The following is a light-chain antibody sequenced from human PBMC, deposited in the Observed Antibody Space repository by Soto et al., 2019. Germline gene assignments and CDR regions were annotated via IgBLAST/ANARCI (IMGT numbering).Light chain of an antibody. CDR3: QSFDSSLSASI. CDR2: DNT. Sequence: QSVLTQPPSVSGAPGQRVTISCTGNSSNIGTTYDVHWYLHLPGAAPKLLIYDNTYRPSGVPDRFSGSKSGTSASLAITGLQAEDEAYYYCQSFDSSLSASIFGGGTKLTVL. V-gene: IGLV1-40*01. CDR1: SSNIGTTYD. J-gene: IGLJ2*01.